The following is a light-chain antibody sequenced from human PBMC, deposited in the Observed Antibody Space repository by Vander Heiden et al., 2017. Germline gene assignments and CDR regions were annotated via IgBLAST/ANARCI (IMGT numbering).Light chain of an antibody. CDR1: NIGSKS. CDR2: DDS. J-gene: IGLJ2*01. V-gene: IGLV3-21*02. Sequence: SYVLPQPPSVSVAPGQTARIPCGGNNIGSKSVHWYQQKPHQSAVLVVYDDSDRRSGIPERFSGSNSGNTATLTISRVAAGDEAADYCQVWESRSDSYVVFGGGTKLTVL. CDR3: QVWESRSDSYVV.